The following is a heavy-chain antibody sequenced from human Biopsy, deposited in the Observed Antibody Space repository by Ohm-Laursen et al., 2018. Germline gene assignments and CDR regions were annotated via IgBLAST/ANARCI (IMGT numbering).Heavy chain of an antibody. CDR1: GVSINGGRYY. D-gene: IGHD5-12*01. J-gene: IGHJ4*02. CDR2: IFYSANT. Sequence: TLSFTCTVSGVSINGGRYYWNWIRHHPGKGLEWIGNIFYSANTYYNPSLKSRVTISVDTSKNQFFLKLSSVTAADTAVYYCARLGSGDYFPTFFDFWGQGALVTVSS. CDR3: ARLGSGDYFPTFFDF. V-gene: IGHV4-31*03.